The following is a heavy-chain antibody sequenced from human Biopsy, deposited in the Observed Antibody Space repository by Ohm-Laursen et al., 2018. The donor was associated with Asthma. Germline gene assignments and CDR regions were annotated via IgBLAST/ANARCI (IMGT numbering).Heavy chain of an antibody. CDR1: GYTFNSAD. Sequence: ATVKISCKTSGYTFNSADITWVRQAPGQGLEWMGWISVYNGNTKVAQKLQDRVTMITDTSTSTAYMELRSLRSDDTAVYFCARAVDYSHYYGIDVWGQGTTVTVS. D-gene: IGHD3-10*01. J-gene: IGHJ6*02. CDR2: ISVYNGNT. V-gene: IGHV1-18*01. CDR3: ARAVDYSHYYGIDV.